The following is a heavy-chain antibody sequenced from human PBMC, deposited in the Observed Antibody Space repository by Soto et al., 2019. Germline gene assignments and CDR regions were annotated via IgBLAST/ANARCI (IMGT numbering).Heavy chain of an antibody. V-gene: IGHV4-31*03. J-gene: IGHJ4*02. CDR1: GGSISSGTSY. D-gene: IGHD3-3*01. Sequence: SETLSLSCSVSGGSISSGTSYWSWIRQRPGEGLEWIGYIFYSGSFYYTPSLRGRVLILADTSKNQFTLTLSSVTAADTAVYFCSRAPDTPSIFGVALPYFFAYWGQGTLVTVSS. CDR3: SRAPDTPSIFGVALPYFFAY. CDR2: IFYSGSF.